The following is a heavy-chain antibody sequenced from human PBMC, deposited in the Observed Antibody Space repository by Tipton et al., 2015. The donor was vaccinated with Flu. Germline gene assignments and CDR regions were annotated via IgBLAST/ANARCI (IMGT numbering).Heavy chain of an antibody. CDR1: GGSFSGYY. V-gene: IGHV4-34*01. Sequence: TLSLTCAVYGGSFSGYYWSWIRQPPGKGLEWIGEINHSGSTNYNPSLKSRVTISVDTSKNQFSLKLSSVTAADTAVYYCARSRTTILDYWGQGTLVTVSS. CDR2: INHSGST. J-gene: IGHJ4*02. D-gene: IGHD1/OR15-1a*01. CDR3: ARSRTTILDY.